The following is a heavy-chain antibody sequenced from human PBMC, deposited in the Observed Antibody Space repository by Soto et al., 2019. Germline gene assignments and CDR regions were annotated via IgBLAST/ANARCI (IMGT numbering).Heavy chain of an antibody. CDR3: ASKTDNFGEGAFDP. CDR2: IIPIFDTA. V-gene: IGHV1-69*01. D-gene: IGHD3-16*01. Sequence: QVQLVQSGAEVKKPGSSVKVSCKASGGTFSSYAVTWVRQAPGQGLEWMGEIIPIFDTATYAQKFQGRVTMTAAESTSTAYTALSSLRSEDTALYYCASKTDNFGEGAFDPWGPGNLVSVSS. CDR1: GGTFSSYA. J-gene: IGHJ5*02.